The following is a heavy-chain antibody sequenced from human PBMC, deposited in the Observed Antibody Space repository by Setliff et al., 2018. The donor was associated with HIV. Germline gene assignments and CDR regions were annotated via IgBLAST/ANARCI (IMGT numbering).Heavy chain of an antibody. CDR2: ISGSGGDT. D-gene: IGHD3-10*01. Sequence: PSETLSLSCASSGFTFSSYAMTWVRQAPGKGLECVAVISGSGGDTYYADSVKGRLVISREKSKSTLYLQMSSLRAEDTAVYYCAKKTAAYTSGSWLHYWGQGTLVTVSS. V-gene: IGHV3-23*01. CDR1: GFTFSSYA. J-gene: IGHJ4*02. CDR3: AKKTAAYTSGSWLHY.